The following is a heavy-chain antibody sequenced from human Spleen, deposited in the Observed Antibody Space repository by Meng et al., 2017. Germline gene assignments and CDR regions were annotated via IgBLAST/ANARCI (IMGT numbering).Heavy chain of an antibody. CDR2: INHSGST. CDR1: GGSFSDYY. Sequence: QVQLRQWGAGRLKPSETLSITCVVSGGSFSDYYWSWIRQPPGKGLEWIGEINHSGSTNYNPSLESRATISVDTSQNNLSLKLSSVTAADSAVYYCARGPTTMAHDFDYWGQGTLVTVSS. D-gene: IGHD4-11*01. CDR3: ARGPTTMAHDFDY. J-gene: IGHJ4*02. V-gene: IGHV4-34*01.